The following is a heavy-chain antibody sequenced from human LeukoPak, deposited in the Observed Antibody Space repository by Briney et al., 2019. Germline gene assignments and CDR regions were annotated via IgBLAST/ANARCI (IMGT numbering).Heavy chain of an antibody. CDR2: IYYSGST. D-gene: IGHD2-2*01. Sequence: SETLSLTCTVSGCSISSHYWSWIRQPPGQGLEWSGYIYYSGSTNYNPSLKRRVTISVDTSKNQFSLKLSSVTAADTAVYYCAREGYAGGYNWFDPWGQGSLVSVPS. J-gene: IGHJ5*02. V-gene: IGHV4-59*11. CDR3: AREGYAGGYNWFDP. CDR1: GCSISSHY.